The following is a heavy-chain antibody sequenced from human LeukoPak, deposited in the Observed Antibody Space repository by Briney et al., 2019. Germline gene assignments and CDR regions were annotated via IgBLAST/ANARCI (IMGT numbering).Heavy chain of an antibody. V-gene: IGHV4-39*01. D-gene: IGHD4-23*01. Sequence: SQTLSLTCTVSGGSISSGGYYWSWIRQPPGKGLEWIGTIYYSGNTYYNPSLKSRVTISVDTSRNQFSLRLTSVTAADSAMYYCARAYGGNFDAFDMWGQGTVVTISS. CDR2: IYYSGNT. CDR1: GGSISSGGYY. CDR3: ARAYGGNFDAFDM. J-gene: IGHJ3*02.